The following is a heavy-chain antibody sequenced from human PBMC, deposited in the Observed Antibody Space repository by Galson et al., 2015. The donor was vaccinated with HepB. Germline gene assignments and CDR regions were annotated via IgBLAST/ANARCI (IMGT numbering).Heavy chain of an antibody. D-gene: IGHD6-13*01. CDR1: GYTFTRYG. CDR2: ISAYNGNT. J-gene: IGHJ4*02. V-gene: IGHV1-18*01. CDR3: ARRSYSSSWYESHFDY. Sequence: SVKVSCKASGYTFTRYGISWVRQAPGQGLEWMGWISAYNGNTNYAQKLQGRVTMTTDTSTSTAYMELRSLRSDDTAVYYCARRSYSSSWYESHFDYWGQGTLVTVSS.